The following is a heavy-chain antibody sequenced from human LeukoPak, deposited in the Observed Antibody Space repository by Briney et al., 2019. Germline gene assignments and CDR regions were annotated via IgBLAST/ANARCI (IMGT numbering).Heavy chain of an antibody. CDR2: ISGSGDNT. V-gene: IGHV3-23*01. CDR3: AKKSCSSTSCYEDV. Sequence: GGSLRLSCAASGFTFSSYAMSWVRQAPGKGLEWVSAISGSGDNTDYTDSVKGRFTISRDNSKNTLCLQMNSLRAEDTAVYYCAKKSCSSTSCYEDVWGKGTTVTVSS. J-gene: IGHJ6*04. CDR1: GFTFSSYA. D-gene: IGHD2-2*01.